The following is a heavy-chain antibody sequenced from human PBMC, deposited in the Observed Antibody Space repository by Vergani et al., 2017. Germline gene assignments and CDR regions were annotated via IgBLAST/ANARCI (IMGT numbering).Heavy chain of an antibody. J-gene: IGHJ4*02. D-gene: IGHD3-22*01. CDR3: ARLAVTYYYDSSGYWGKIFDY. Sequence: QVQLVQSGAEVKKPGASVKVSCKASGYTFTGYYMHWVRQAPGQGLEWMGWINPNSGGTNYAQKFQGRVTMTRDTSISTAYMELSRLRSDDTAVYYCARLAVTYYYDSSGYWGKIFDYWGQGTLVTVSS. CDR2: INPNSGGT. CDR1: GYTFTGYY. V-gene: IGHV1-2*02.